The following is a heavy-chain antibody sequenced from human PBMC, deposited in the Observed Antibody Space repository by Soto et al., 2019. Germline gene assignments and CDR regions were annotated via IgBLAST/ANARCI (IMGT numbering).Heavy chain of an antibody. Sequence: SLKVSCKGSGGALSSYAISWVRQAPGQGLEWMGGIIPIFGTANYAQKFQGRVTITADKSTSTAYMELSSLRSEDTAVCYCARFEKRYSSSFGYWGQGTLVTVSS. CDR3: ARFEKRYSSSFGY. CDR1: GGALSSYA. J-gene: IGHJ4*02. V-gene: IGHV1-69*06. CDR2: IIPIFGTA. D-gene: IGHD6-13*01.